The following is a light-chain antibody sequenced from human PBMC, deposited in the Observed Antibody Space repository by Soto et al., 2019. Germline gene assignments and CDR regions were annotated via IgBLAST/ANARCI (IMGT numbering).Light chain of an antibody. CDR2: GNS. J-gene: IGLJ2*01. Sequence: QSVLTQPPSVSGAPGQRVTISCTGSSSNIGAGYDVHWYQQLPGTAPKLLIYGNSNRPSGVPDRFSGSKSGTSASLAITGFQGEGGADYFCPAYESSLCGWLFGGGTKVT. CDR1: SSNIGAGYD. V-gene: IGLV1-40*01. CDR3: PAYESSLCGWL.